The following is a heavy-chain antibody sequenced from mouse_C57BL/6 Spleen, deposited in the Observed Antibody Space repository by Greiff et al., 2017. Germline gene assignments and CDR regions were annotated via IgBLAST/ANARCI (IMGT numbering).Heavy chain of an antibody. D-gene: IGHD1-1*02. V-gene: IGHV5-17*01. CDR2: ISSGSSTI. CDR3: ARPVGLTFDY. J-gene: IGHJ2*01. CDR1: GFTFSDYG. Sequence: EVMLVESGGGLVKPGGSLKLSCAASGFTFSDYGMHWVRQAPEKWLEWVAYISSGSSTIYYADTVKGRFTISRDNAKNTLFLQMTSLRSEDTAMYYCARPVGLTFDYWGQGTTLTVSS.